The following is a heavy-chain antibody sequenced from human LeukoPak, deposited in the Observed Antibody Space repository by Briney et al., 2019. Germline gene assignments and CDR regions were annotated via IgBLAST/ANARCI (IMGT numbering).Heavy chain of an antibody. CDR2: ISASGGST. V-gene: IGHV3-23*01. D-gene: IGHD1-1*01. Sequence: GGSLRLSCAASGFTFSNYNMNWVRQAPGKGLEWVSAISASGGSTYYAASVRGRFTIYRDNSKNTLYLQMNILRAEDTALYYCAKDDKWDDGGGAFDFWGQGTMVTVSS. J-gene: IGHJ3*01. CDR1: GFTFSNYN. CDR3: AKDDKWDDGGGAFDF.